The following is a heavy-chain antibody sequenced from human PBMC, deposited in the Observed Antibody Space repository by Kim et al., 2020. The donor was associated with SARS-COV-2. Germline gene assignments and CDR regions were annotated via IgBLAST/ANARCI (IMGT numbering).Heavy chain of an antibody. CDR2: ARDKGHSYST. D-gene: IGHD1-26*01. CDR1: GFTFSDHY. V-gene: IGHV3-72*01. CDR3: VRVSGSYYLDY. Sequence: GGSLRLSCTASGFTFSDHYMDWVRQAPGKGLEWVGRARDKGHSYSTEYAASVKGRFTISRDDSRNSLYLQMNSLKTEDTAVYYCVRVSGSYYLDYWGQGTLVTVSS. J-gene: IGHJ4*02.